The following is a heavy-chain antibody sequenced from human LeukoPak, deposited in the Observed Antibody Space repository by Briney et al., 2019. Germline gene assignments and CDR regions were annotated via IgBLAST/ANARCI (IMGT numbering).Heavy chain of an antibody. CDR3: ARDRYGSGSYYNSFDY. V-gene: IGHV3-21*01. D-gene: IGHD3-10*01. J-gene: IGHJ4*02. Sequence: GGSLRLSCAASGFTFSSYSMNWVRQAPGKGLEWVSSISSSSSYIDYADSVKGRFTISRDNAKNSLYLQMNSLRAEDTAVYYCARDRYGSGSYYNSFDYWGQGTLVTVSS. CDR1: GFTFSSYS. CDR2: ISSSSSYI.